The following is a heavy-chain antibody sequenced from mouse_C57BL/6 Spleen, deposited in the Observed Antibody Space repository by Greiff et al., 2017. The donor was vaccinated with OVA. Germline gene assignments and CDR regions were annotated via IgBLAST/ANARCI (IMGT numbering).Heavy chain of an antibody. D-gene: IGHD2-5*01. J-gene: IGHJ1*03. CDR3: APYYSNCGGYFDV. CDR1: GYTFTDYY. CDR2: LYPGSGNT. Sequence: QVQLKQSGAELVRPGASVKLSCKASGYTFTDYYINWVKQRPGQGLEWIARLYPGSGNTYYNEKFKGKATLTAEKSSSTAYMQLSSLTAEDSAVYFCAPYYSNCGGYFDVWGTGTTVTVSS. V-gene: IGHV1-76*01.